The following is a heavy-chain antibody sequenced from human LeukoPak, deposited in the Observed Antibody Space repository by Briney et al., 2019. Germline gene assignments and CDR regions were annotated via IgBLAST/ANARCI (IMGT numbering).Heavy chain of an antibody. Sequence: ASVKVSCKASGYTLTGYSMQWVRQAPGQGLEWMGRINPNSGGTNYAQNFQGRVTMTRDTSISTAYMELSRLRSDDTAVYYCARLGCSGGSCYFDYWGLGTLVTVSS. D-gene: IGHD2-15*01. CDR1: GYTLTGYS. V-gene: IGHV1-2*06. J-gene: IGHJ4*02. CDR3: ARLGCSGGSCYFDY. CDR2: INPNSGGT.